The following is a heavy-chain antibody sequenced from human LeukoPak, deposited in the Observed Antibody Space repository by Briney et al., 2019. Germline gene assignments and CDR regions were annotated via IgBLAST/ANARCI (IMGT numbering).Heavy chain of an antibody. Sequence: GGSLRLSCAASGFTFTNYAMSWVRQAPGKGFEWVSGFSISGTTYYADSVKGRFTVSRDNSKNTLYLQMSSLRADDTAVYYCARTDRTGALGRFRMRSDAFDIWGQGTMVTVSS. CDR1: GFTFTNYA. CDR2: FSISGTT. V-gene: IGHV3-23*01. J-gene: IGHJ3*02. D-gene: IGHD3-3*01. CDR3: ARTDRTGALGRFRMRSDAFDI.